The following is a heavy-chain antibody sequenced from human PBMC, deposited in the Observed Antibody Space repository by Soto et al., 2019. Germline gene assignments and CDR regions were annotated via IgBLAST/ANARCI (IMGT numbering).Heavy chain of an antibody. Sequence: QLQLQESGPGLVKPSETLSLTCTVSGGSISSSSYYWGWIRQPPGKGLEWIGSIYYSGSTYYNPSLKSRVTISVDTSKNQFSLKLSSVTAADTAVYYCARLGPDIVVVPAAIRWYYYYYMDVWGKGTTVTVSS. J-gene: IGHJ6*03. V-gene: IGHV4-39*01. CDR2: IYYSGST. CDR1: GGSISSSSYY. D-gene: IGHD2-2*01. CDR3: ARLGPDIVVVPAAIRWYYYYYMDV.